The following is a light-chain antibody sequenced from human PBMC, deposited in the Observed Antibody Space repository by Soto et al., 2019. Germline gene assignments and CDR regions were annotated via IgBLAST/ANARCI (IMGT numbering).Light chain of an antibody. Sequence: NFMLTQPHSGSESPGKTVTISFTGRSGSIASNYGQWFQQRPGSAPTTVIYEDNKRPSGVPDRFSGSIDSSSHSASLTISGLKTEDEADYYCQSYGDNNQVFGGGTKLTVL. CDR1: SGSIASNY. J-gene: IGLJ3*02. CDR2: EDN. V-gene: IGLV6-57*02. CDR3: QSYGDNNQV.